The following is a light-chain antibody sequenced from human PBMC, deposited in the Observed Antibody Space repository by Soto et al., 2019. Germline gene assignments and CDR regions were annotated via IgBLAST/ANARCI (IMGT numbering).Light chain of an antibody. Sequence: QSALTQPRSVSGSPGQSVTISCTGTSSDVGGYDYVSWYQQHPGRAPKVMIYDVNKRPSGVPDRFSGSKSGNTASLTISGLQAEDEADYYCCSYAGSYTLVFGTGTKVTVL. CDR3: CSYAGSYTLV. CDR1: SSDVGGYDY. CDR2: DVN. V-gene: IGLV2-11*01. J-gene: IGLJ1*01.